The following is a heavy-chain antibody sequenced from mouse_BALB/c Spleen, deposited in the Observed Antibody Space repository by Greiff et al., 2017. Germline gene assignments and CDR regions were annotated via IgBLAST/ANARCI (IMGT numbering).Heavy chain of an antibody. J-gene: IGHJ2*01. Sequence: EVKLVESGGGLVQPGGSLKLSCAASGFTFSSYTMSWVRQTPEKRLEWVAYISNGGGSTYYPDTVKGRFTISRDNAKNTLYMQMSSLKSEDTAMYYCARLTGTLYYFDYWGQGTTLTVSS. CDR2: ISNGGGST. D-gene: IGHD4-1*01. V-gene: IGHV5-12-2*01. CDR3: ARLTGTLYYFDY. CDR1: GFTFSSYT.